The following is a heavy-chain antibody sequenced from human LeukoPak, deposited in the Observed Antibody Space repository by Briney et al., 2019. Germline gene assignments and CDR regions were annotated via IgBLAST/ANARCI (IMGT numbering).Heavy chain of an antibody. Sequence: PGGSLRLSCAASGFTFSNYAMHWVRQAPGKGLEWVAVISYDASNKYYADSVKGRFTISRDNSKNTLYLQMNSLRSEDTAVYYCARDDYGDYGLLDFWGQGTPVTVSS. CDR2: ISYDASNK. D-gene: IGHD4-17*01. J-gene: IGHJ4*02. CDR3: ARDDYGDYGLLDF. V-gene: IGHV3-30-3*01. CDR1: GFTFSNYA.